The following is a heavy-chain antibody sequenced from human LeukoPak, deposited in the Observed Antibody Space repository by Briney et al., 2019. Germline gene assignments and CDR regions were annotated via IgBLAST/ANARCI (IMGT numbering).Heavy chain of an antibody. CDR1: GDGVSTNNAAA. D-gene: IGHD2-2*01. CDR3: ARGTRNAFDS. V-gene: IGHV6-1*01. Sequence: SQTLSLTCAISGDGVSTNNAAAWKWFRQSPSRGLEWLGRTYYRSKWFNEYAVSVNTRIIINSDTSKNQFSLQLNSVTPEDTAVYYCARGTRNAFDSWGQGTLVTVSS. CDR2: TYYRSKWFN. J-gene: IGHJ4*02.